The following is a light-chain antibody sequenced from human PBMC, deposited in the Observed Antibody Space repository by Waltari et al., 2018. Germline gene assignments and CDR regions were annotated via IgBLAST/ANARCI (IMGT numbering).Light chain of an antibody. J-gene: IGKJ1*01. Sequence: EMMLTQSQRTLPLSPWERATLSCRASQNIGRYLVWDQQKPGQAPRLLIYEASRRATGIPDRFSGSGSGTDFSLTISRLEPEDFAVYYCQNHERLPATFGQGTKVEIK. CDR1: QNIGRY. CDR2: EAS. CDR3: QNHERLPAT. V-gene: IGKV3-20*01.